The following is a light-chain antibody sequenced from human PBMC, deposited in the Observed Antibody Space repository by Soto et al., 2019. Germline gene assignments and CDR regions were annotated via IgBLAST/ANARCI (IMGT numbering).Light chain of an antibody. Sequence: QSALTQPRSVSGSPGQPVTISCTGTSSYVGSHNYVSGYQQHPGKAPKLIIYDVIKRPSGVPGRFFASKSGTTASLTISGLQAEDESEYYCCSYAGRYTWVFGGGTKVTVL. CDR1: SSYVGSHNY. CDR2: DVI. J-gene: IGLJ3*02. CDR3: CSYAGRYTWV. V-gene: IGLV2-11*01.